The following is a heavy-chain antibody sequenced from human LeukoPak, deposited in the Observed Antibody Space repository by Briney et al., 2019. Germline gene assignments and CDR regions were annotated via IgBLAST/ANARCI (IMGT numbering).Heavy chain of an antibody. CDR1: GGSFSGYY. J-gene: IGHJ6*03. CDR3: AREFPYSGSYYRRSYYYYMDV. Sequence: SETLSLTCAVYGGSFSGYYWSWIRQPPGKGLEWIGEINHSGSTNYNPSLKSRVTMSVDTSKNQFSLKLSSVTAADTAVYYCAREFPYSGSYYRRSYYYYMDVWGKGTTVTVSS. V-gene: IGHV4-34*01. D-gene: IGHD1-26*01. CDR2: INHSGST.